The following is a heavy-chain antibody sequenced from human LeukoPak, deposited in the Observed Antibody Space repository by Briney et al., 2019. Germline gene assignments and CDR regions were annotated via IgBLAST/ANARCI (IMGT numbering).Heavy chain of an antibody. CDR1: GSTFSGYW. CDR3: ARDETGDFRVVDYFDY. D-gene: IGHD7-27*01. CDR2: IKQDGSEK. V-gene: IGHV3-7*01. Sequence: GGSLRLSCAVSGSTFSGYWMSWVRQAPGKGLEWVANIKQDGSEKYYVDSVKGRFTISRDNAKNSLYLQMNSLRAEDTAVYYCARDETGDFRVVDYFDYWGQGTLVTVSS. J-gene: IGHJ4*02.